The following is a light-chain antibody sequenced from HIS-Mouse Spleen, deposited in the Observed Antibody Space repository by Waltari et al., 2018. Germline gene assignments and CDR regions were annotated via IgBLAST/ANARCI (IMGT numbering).Light chain of an antibody. CDR2: EDN. J-gene: IGLJ3*02. V-gene: IGLV6-57*03. CDR1: SGTIAGNY. CDR3: QSYDSSNWV. Sequence: FMLTQPNSVSQAPRKTVTISCTLSSGTIAGNYRRLYQQRPGSAPTTVIYEDNQRPSGVPDRFSGSIDSSSNSASLTISGLKTEDEADYYCQSYDSSNWVFGGGTKLTVL.